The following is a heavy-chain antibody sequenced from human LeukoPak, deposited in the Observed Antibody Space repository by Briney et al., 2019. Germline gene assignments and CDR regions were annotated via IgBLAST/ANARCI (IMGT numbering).Heavy chain of an antibody. CDR2: IYYRGST. CDR3: ARQGGFGEFAYYDYYMDV. Sequence: PSETLSLTCTVSGGSISSYYGSWIRQPPGKGLEWIGYIYYRGSTNYNPSLKSRVTISVDTYKNQLSMKLSSVTAADTAVYYCARQGGFGEFAYYDYYMDVWGKGTTVTASS. CDR1: GGSISSYY. J-gene: IGHJ6*03. V-gene: IGHV4-59*08. D-gene: IGHD3-10*01.